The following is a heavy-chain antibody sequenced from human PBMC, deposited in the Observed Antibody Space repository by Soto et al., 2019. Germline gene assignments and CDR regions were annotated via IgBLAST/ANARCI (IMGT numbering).Heavy chain of an antibody. Sequence: SVKVSCKASGGTFSSYAISWVRQAPGQGLEWMGGIIPIFGTANYAQKFQGRVTITADESTSTDYMELSSLRSEQTAVYYCARGIAGAGTRWFDPWGQGALVTVSS. J-gene: IGHJ5*02. V-gene: IGHV1-69*13. CDR1: GGTFSSYA. CDR2: IIPIFGTA. CDR3: ARGIAGAGTRWFDP. D-gene: IGHD6-19*01.